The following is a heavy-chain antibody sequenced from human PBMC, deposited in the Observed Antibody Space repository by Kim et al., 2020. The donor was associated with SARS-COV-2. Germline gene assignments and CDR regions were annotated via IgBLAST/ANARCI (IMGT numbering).Heavy chain of an antibody. J-gene: IGHJ4*02. CDR2: YYSGST. V-gene: IGHV4-59*09. Sequence: YYSGSTNDTPSLKSRVTISVDTSKNQFSLRLSSVTAADTAVYYCARGLDYWGQGTLVTVSS. CDR3: ARGLDY.